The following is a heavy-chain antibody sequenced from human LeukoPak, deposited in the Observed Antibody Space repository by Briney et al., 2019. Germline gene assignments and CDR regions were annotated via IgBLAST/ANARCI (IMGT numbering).Heavy chain of an antibody. Sequence: GGSLRLSCAASGFTFSNAWMSGVRQAPGKGLEWVGRIKSKTDGGTTDYAAPVKGRFTISRDDSKNTLYLQMNSLKTEDTAVYYCTTDTYYDFWSGYGPFDYWGQGTLVTVSS. V-gene: IGHV3-15*01. CDR1: GFTFSNAW. CDR3: TTDTYYDFWSGYGPFDY. CDR2: IKSKTDGGTT. J-gene: IGHJ4*02. D-gene: IGHD3-3*01.